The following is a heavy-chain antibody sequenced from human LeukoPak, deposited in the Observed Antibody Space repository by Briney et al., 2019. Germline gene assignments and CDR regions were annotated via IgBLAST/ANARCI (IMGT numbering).Heavy chain of an antibody. CDR3: ARDAPLGDRGPLAY. CDR1: GYTFTGYY. J-gene: IGHJ4*02. V-gene: IGHV1-2*02. D-gene: IGHD3-16*01. Sequence: ASVKVSCKASGYTFTGYYMHWVRRAPGQGLEWMGWINPNSGGTNYAQKFQGRVTMTRDTSISTAYMELSRLRSDDTAVYYCARDAPLGDRGPLAYWGQGTLVTVSS. CDR2: INPNSGGT.